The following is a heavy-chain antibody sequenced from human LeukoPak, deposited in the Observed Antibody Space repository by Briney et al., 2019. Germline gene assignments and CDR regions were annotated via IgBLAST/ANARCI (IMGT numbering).Heavy chain of an antibody. CDR1: GFTFSDYY. D-gene: IGHD5-18*01. CDR2: ISSSGSTI. V-gene: IGHV3-11*01. CDR3: ARALQVLKTWFDP. J-gene: IGHJ5*02. Sequence: GGSLGLSCAASGFTFSDYYMSWIRQAPGKGLEWVSYISSSGSTIYYADSVKGRFTISRDNAKNSLYLQMNSLRAEDTAVYYCARALQVLKTWFDPWGQGTLVTVSS.